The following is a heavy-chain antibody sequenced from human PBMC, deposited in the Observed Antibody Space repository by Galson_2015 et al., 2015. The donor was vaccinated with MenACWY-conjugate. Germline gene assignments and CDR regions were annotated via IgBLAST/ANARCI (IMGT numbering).Heavy chain of an antibody. CDR1: GFTFSDSG. D-gene: IGHD3-16*02. CDR2: ISYDGSNQ. CDR3: AKPLTGYTYFQF. Sequence: SLRLSCAASGFTFSDSGMHWVRQAPGKGLEWVAVISYDGSNQYYADSVRGRFTISRDNSKDTLYLQMNSLRPEDTAVYFCAKPLTGYTYFQFWGQGTLVSVSS. J-gene: IGHJ1*01. V-gene: IGHV3-30*18.